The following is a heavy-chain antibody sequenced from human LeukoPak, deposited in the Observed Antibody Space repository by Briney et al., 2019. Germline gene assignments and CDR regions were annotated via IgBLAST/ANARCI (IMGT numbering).Heavy chain of an antibody. Sequence: PGGSLRLSRAASGFTFSSYWMHWVRQAPGKGLVWVSRINTDGSSTSYADSVKGRFTISRDNAKNSLYLQMNSLRAEDTALYYCAKDRGSSSWYIDYWGQGTLVTVSS. CDR1: GFTFSSYW. D-gene: IGHD6-13*01. V-gene: IGHV3-74*01. CDR3: AKDRGSSSWYIDY. CDR2: INTDGSST. J-gene: IGHJ4*02.